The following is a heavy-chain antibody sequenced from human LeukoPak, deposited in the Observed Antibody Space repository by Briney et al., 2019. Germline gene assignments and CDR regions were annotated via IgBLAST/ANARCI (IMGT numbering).Heavy chain of an antibody. CDR2: IYYSGST. D-gene: IGHD2-2*01. V-gene: IGHV4-39*07. CDR3: ARVHCRATLGYCSSTDRFDP. CDR1: GGSISSSSYY. J-gene: IGHJ5*02. Sequence: PSEPLSLTCTVSGGSISSSSYYWGWIRQPPGKGLEWIGNIYYSGSTYYNPSLKSRVTISGDTSKNRFSMKMSSVTAADTAVYYCARVHCRATLGYCSSTDRFDPWGQGTLVTVSS.